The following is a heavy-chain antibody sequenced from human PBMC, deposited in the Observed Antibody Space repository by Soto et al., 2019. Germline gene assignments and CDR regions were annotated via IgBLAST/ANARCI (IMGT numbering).Heavy chain of an antibody. CDR2: IYYSGST. CDR3: ARSLFYYDSSGYSGPFAY. Sequence: ASQTLSLTCTVACGSISSYYWSWIRQPPGKGLEWIGYIYYSGSTNYNPSLKSRVTISVDTSKNQFSLKLSSVTAADTAVYYCARSLFYYDSSGYSGPFAYWGQGTLVTVSX. D-gene: IGHD3-22*01. J-gene: IGHJ4*02. V-gene: IGHV4-59*08. CDR1: CGSISSYY.